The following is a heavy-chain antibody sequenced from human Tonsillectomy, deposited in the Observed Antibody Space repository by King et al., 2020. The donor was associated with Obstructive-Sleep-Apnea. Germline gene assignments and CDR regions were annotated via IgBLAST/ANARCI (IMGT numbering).Heavy chain of an antibody. D-gene: IGHD6-13*01. Sequence: QLVQSGAVVKKPGESLKISCNGSGYIFTSYWIGWVRQMPWKGLDWMGIISTGDSDTRYSPSFQGQVTNSDDKSISTAYLQGNSLKASDSARYFCARRMGSSRARGMDVWGQGTTVTVSS. CDR1: GYIFTSYW. V-gene: IGHV5-51*01. CDR3: ARRMGSSRARGMDV. CDR2: ISTGDSDT. J-gene: IGHJ6*02.